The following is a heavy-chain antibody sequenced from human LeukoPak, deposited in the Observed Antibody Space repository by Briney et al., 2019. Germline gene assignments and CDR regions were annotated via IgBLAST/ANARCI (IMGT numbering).Heavy chain of an antibody. D-gene: IGHD6-19*01. Sequence: GGSLRLSCAASGFTVSSNYMSWVRQAPGKGLEWVSVIYSGGSTYYADSVKGRFTISRDNSKNTLYLQMNSLRAEDTAVYYCARDFMYSSGWSDYWGQGTLVTVSS. CDR3: ARDFMYSSGWSDY. CDR2: IYSGGST. CDR1: GFTVSSNY. V-gene: IGHV3-66*01. J-gene: IGHJ4*02.